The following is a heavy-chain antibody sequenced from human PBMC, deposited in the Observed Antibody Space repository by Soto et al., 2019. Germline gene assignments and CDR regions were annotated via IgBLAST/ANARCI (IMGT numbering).Heavy chain of an antibody. J-gene: IGHJ2*01. CDR1: GFTFSSYA. CDR2: ISGSGGST. V-gene: IGHV3-23*01. D-gene: IGHD1-26*01. CDR3: AKGGGSYSGGLPWYFDL. Sequence: EVQLLESGGGLVQPGGSLRLSCAASGFTFSSYAMSWVRQAPGKGLEWVSAISGSGGSTYYADSVKGRFTISRDNSKNTLYLQMNSLRAEDTAVYYCAKGGGSYSGGLPWYFDLWGRGTLVTVSS.